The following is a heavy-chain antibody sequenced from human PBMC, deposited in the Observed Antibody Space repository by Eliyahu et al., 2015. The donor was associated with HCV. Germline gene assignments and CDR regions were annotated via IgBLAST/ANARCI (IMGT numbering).Heavy chain of an antibody. CDR1: GFSLSTSGVG. Sequence: QITLKESGPTLVKPTQTLTLTCTFSGFSLSTSGVGVGWIRQPPGKALEWLALIYWNDDKHYSTSLKSRLTITKDTSKNQVVLTMTNMDPVDTATYYCTHTQIYDSSDYPARTFDYWGQGTLVTVSS. V-gene: IGHV2-5*01. CDR3: THTQIYDSSDYPARTFDY. D-gene: IGHD3-22*01. J-gene: IGHJ4*02. CDR2: IYWNDDK.